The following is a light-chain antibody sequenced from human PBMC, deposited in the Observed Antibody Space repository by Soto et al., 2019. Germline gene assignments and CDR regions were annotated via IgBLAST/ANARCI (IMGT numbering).Light chain of an antibody. CDR1: QSVSSSY. CDR2: GAS. Sequence: EIVLTQSPGTLSLSPGERATLSCRASQSVSSSYLAWYQQQPGQAPRLLIYGASSRATGIPDRFSGSGSGTDFTLTISRLEPEDSAVYYCQQYGSSPVTFGQGTRVEIK. CDR3: QQYGSSPVT. J-gene: IGKJ1*01. V-gene: IGKV3-20*01.